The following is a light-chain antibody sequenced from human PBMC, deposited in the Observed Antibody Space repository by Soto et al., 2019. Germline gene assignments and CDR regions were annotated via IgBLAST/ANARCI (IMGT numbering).Light chain of an antibody. Sequence: DIVMTQSPLSLPFTPSEPSSISCRSSQSLLHSNGYNYLDWYLQKPGQSPQLLIYLGSNRASGVPDRFSGSGSGTDFTLKISRVEAEDVGVYYCMQGLQAWTFGQGTKVDIK. CDR2: LGS. CDR1: QSLLHSNGYNY. CDR3: MQGLQAWT. J-gene: IGKJ1*01. V-gene: IGKV2-28*01.